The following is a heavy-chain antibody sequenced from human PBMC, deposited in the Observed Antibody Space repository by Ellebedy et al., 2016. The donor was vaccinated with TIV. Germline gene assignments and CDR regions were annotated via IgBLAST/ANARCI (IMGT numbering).Heavy chain of an antibody. Sequence: PGGSLRLSCAVSGLTFSSHGMSWVRQAPGKGLEWVSGLTASGDSTYYSYSVKGRFTISRDTSKNTFYLQMNSLRVEDTAVYYAVGTGWRGGTIVPVTYWGQGSLGTVSS. CDR2: LTASGDST. J-gene: IGHJ4*02. V-gene: IGHV3-23*01. CDR1: GLTFSSHG. D-gene: IGHD2-21*02. CDR3: VGTGWRGGTIVPVTY.